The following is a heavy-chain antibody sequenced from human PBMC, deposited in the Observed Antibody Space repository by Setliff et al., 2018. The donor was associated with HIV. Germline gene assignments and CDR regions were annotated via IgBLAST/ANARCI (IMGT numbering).Heavy chain of an antibody. V-gene: IGHV1-18*01. CDR2: ISGYNGNT. CDR3: ARGSYRSGWFRFDY. CDR1: GYTFTTFG. Sequence: GASVKVSCKTSGYTFTTFGMSWVRQAPELGLEWMGWISGYNGNTDYAQKLQGRLTMTTDTSTSTAYMELRNLTSDDTALYYCARGSYRSGWFRFDYWGQGTLVTVSS. D-gene: IGHD6-13*01. J-gene: IGHJ4*01.